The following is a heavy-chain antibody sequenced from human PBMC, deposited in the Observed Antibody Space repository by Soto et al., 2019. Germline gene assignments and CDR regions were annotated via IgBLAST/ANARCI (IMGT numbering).Heavy chain of an antibody. D-gene: IGHD3-10*01. CDR1: GGAVDSNSYY. J-gene: IGHJ6*02. V-gene: IGHV4-61*01. CDR2: MYNSGTT. CDR3: ARDAYYYGSGSYYGYYGMDV. Sequence: ETLSLTCTVSGGAVDSNSYYWTWIRQPPGKGLEWIAYMYNSGTTKYNPSLQSRVTISLDTSKNQFSLKLGSVTAADTAVYYCARDAYYYGSGSYYGYYGMDVWGQGTTVTVSS.